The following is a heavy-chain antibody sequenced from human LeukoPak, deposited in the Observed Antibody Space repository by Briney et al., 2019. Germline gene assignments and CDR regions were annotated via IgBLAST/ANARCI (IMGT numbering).Heavy chain of an antibody. CDR3: AKDWGEYFDYVWGSFTSFDS. CDR1: GFTFSSYA. Sequence: GGSLRLSCAASGFTFSSYAMSWVRQAPGKGLEWVSGISGSGDNTYYADSVKGRFTISRDNSKSTLYLQMNSLRAEDTAVYYCAKDWGEYFDYVWGSFTSFDSWGQGTLVTVSS. D-gene: IGHD3-16*01. CDR2: ISGSGDNT. J-gene: IGHJ4*02. V-gene: IGHV3-23*01.